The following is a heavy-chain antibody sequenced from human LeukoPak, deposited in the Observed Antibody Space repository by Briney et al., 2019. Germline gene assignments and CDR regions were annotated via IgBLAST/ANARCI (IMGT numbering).Heavy chain of an antibody. J-gene: IGHJ5*02. CDR2: IYSGGST. Sequence: PGGSLRLSCAASGFTVSSNYMSWVRQAPGKGLEWVSVIYSGGSTYYADSVKGRFTISRDNSKNTLYLQMNSLRAEDAAVYYCAKGSCSSTSCFLAEFDPWGQGTLVTVSS. V-gene: IGHV3-66*01. CDR3: AKGSCSSTSCFLAEFDP. CDR1: GFTVSSNY. D-gene: IGHD2-2*01.